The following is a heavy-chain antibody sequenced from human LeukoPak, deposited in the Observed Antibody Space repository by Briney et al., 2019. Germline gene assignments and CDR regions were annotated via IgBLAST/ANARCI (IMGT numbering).Heavy chain of an antibody. J-gene: IGHJ6*03. CDR2: ISESGST. CDR3: ARQDALGKYPPPYYMDV. CDR1: GGSISSYN. V-gene: IGHV4-59*08. Sequence: PSETLSLTCTVPGGSISSYNWNWIRQPPGKGLEWTGYISESGSTNYNSSLENRVTLSLDTSKNEISLNLRSATVADTAVYYCARQDALGKYPPPYYMDVWGKGTTVIVS. D-gene: IGHD3-16*01.